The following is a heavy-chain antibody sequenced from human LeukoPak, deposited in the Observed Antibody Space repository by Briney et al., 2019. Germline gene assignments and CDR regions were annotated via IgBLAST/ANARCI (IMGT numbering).Heavy chain of an antibody. CDR3: ARSNATPIMADRTIDY. Sequence: GGSPRLSCAASGFTLRSYSLNWVRQAPGKGLEWVSYISISSSTIYYADSVKGRFTISRDNAKNSLYLQMNSLRAEDTAVYYCARSNATPIMADRTIDYWGQGTLVTVSS. J-gene: IGHJ4*02. CDR2: ISISSSTI. V-gene: IGHV3-48*01. CDR1: GFTLRSYS. D-gene: IGHD1-1*01.